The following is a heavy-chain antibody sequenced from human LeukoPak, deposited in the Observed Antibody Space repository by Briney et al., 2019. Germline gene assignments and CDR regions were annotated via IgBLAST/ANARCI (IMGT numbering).Heavy chain of an antibody. CDR2: INHSGST. V-gene: IGHV4-34*01. Sequence: PSETLSLTCTVSGGSISGYYWSWIRQPPGKGLEWIGEINHSGSTNYNPSLKSRVTISVDTSKNQFSLKLSSVTAADTAVYYCARGLLDYGMDVWGQGTTVTVSS. CDR1: GGSISGYY. CDR3: ARGLLDYGMDV. J-gene: IGHJ6*02.